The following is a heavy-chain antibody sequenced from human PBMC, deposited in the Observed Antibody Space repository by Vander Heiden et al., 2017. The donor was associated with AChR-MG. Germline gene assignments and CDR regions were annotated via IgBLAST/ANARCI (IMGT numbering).Heavy chain of an antibody. CDR2: INPNSGGT. CDR1: GYTFTGYY. Sequence: QVQLVQSGAEVKKPGASVQVSCQAPGYTFTGYYMHWVRQAPGQGLEWMGWINPNSGGTNYAQKFQGRVTRTRDTSISTAYMELSRLRSDDTAVYYCARDLRGSSGYNSDYWGQGTLVTVSS. CDR3: ARDLRGSSGYNSDY. D-gene: IGHD3-22*01. V-gene: IGHV1-2*02. J-gene: IGHJ4*02.